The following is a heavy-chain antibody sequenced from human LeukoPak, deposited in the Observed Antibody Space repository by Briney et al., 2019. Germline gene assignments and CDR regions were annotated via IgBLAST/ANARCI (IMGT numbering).Heavy chain of an antibody. Sequence: PGGSLRLSCAASGFTFSRHWMSWVRQAPGKGLELVANIKQDGSARFYGDSVKGRFTVSRDNAKNSLYIQMNSLRAEDTAVYYCARDREGSRDAFDIWGQGTMVTVSS. CDR3: ARDREGSRDAFDI. V-gene: IGHV3-7*01. CDR1: GFTFSRHW. J-gene: IGHJ3*02. D-gene: IGHD1-26*01. CDR2: IKQDGSAR.